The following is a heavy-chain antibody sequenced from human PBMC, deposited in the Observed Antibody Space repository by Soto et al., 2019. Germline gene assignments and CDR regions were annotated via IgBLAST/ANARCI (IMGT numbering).Heavy chain of an antibody. Sequence: KPSETLSLTCTVSGGSISSGDYYWSWIRQPPGKGLEWIGYIYYSGSTYYNPSLKSRVTISVDTSKNQFSLKRSSVTAADTAVYYCARSGITMVRGVIITSWFDPWGQGTLVTVSS. CDR3: ARSGITMVRGVIITSWFDP. D-gene: IGHD3-10*01. J-gene: IGHJ5*02. V-gene: IGHV4-30-4*01. CDR2: IYYSGST. CDR1: GGSISSGDYY.